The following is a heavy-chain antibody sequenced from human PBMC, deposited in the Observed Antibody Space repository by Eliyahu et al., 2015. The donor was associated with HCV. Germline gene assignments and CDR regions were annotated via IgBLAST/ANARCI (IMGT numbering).Heavy chain of an antibody. CDR1: GYIFSDYW. Sequence: EVQLVQSGAEVKQPGESLKISCXGSGYIFSDYWIGWVRQXPGKGLDWMGIISPGDSKTKYSPSFQGQVTISVDKSIATAYLQWSSLTASDSAMYYCARLRRNEWDSLGGAFDIWGQGTMVTVS. J-gene: IGHJ3*02. CDR2: ISPGDSKT. D-gene: IGHD1-26*01. CDR3: ARLRRNEWDSLGGAFDI. V-gene: IGHV5-51*01.